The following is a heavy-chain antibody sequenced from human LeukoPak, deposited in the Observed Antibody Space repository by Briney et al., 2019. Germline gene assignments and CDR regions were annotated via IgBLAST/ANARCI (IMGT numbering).Heavy chain of an antibody. J-gene: IGHJ4*02. CDR3: AIGPYDHPDY. CDR2: IYYSGST. D-gene: IGHD3-16*01. CDR1: GGSISSSSYY. Sequence: PSETLSLTCTASGGSISSSSYYWGWIRQPPGKGLEWIGSIYYSGSTYYNPSLKSRVTISVDTSKNQFSLKLSSVTAADTAVYYCAIGPYDHPDYWGQGTLVTVSS. V-gene: IGHV4-39*01.